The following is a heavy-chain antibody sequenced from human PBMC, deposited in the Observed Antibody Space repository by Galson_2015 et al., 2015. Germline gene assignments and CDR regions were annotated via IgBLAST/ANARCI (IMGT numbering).Heavy chain of an antibody. J-gene: IGHJ3*02. CDR3: AKDLLSYVFEDAFEI. CDR2: ISWNSGSI. CDR1: GFTFDDYA. Sequence: SLRLACAASGFTFDDYAMHWVRQAPGKGLEWVSGISWNSGSIGYADSVKGRFTISRDNAKNSLYLQMNSLRAEDTALYYCAKDLLSYVFEDAFEIWGQGTMVTVSS. D-gene: IGHD2/OR15-2a*01. V-gene: IGHV3-9*01.